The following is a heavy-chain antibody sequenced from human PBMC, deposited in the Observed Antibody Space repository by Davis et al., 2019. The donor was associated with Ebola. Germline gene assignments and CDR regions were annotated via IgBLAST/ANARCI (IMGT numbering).Heavy chain of an antibody. J-gene: IGHJ4*02. CDR3: ARHPSIVVPGAEGY. CDR2: VYSFGTT. CDR1: GFTVSRNY. D-gene: IGHD6-19*01. Sequence: GESLKISCAVSGFTVSRNYMSWVRQTPGKGLEWVSIVYSFGTTYYADSVKGRFTISRDDSKNTLYLQMYSLRAEDTAVYYCARHPSIVVPGAEGYWGQGTLVTVSS. V-gene: IGHV3-66*04.